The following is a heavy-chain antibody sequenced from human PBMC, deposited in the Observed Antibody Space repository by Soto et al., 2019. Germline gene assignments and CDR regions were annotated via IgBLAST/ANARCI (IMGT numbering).Heavy chain of an antibody. Sequence: QVQLVESGGGVVQPGRSLRLSCAASGFTFSSYGMHWVRQAPGKGLEWVAGISYDGSNKYYADSVKGRFTISRDNSKNTLYLQMNSLRAEDTAVYYCAKEWADSSGYLSVAFDIWGQGTMVTVSS. CDR2: ISYDGSNK. D-gene: IGHD3-22*01. J-gene: IGHJ3*02. V-gene: IGHV3-30*18. CDR1: GFTFSSYG. CDR3: AKEWADSSGYLSVAFDI.